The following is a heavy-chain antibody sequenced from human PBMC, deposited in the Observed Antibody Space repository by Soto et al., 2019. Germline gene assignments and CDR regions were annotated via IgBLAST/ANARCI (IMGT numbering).Heavy chain of an antibody. D-gene: IGHD3-10*01. J-gene: IGHJ6*02. CDR2: TIPALGKT. CDR3: ARGPFRPSAMDV. CDR1: GDNFKNNV. V-gene: IGHV1-69*10. Sequence: ASVKVSCKTSGDNFKNNVFTWLRQAPGQGLEWMGGTIPALGKTHYIEKFQGRVTITVDDATRTVYMEVRDLTSEDTAIYYCARGPFRPSAMDVWGQGTTVTVSS.